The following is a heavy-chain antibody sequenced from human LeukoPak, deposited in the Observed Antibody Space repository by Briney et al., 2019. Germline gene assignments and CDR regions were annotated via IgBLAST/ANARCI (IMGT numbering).Heavy chain of an antibody. Sequence: ASVKVSCKASGYTFTSYAMHWVRQAPGQRLEWMGWINAGNGNTKYSQEFQGRVTITRDTSASTAYMELSSLRSEDMAVYYCARDREYYDILTGYYLSYFDYWGQGTLVTVSS. D-gene: IGHD3-9*01. CDR3: ARDREYYDILTGYYLSYFDY. J-gene: IGHJ4*02. CDR1: GYTFTSYA. CDR2: INAGNGNT. V-gene: IGHV1-3*03.